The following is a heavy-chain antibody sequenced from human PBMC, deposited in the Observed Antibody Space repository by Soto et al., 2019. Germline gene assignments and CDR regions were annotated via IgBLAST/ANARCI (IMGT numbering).Heavy chain of an antibody. V-gene: IGHV1-18*01. CDR1: GYTFTSYG. J-gene: IGHJ4*02. CDR2: ISAYNGNT. CDR3: ARDRQNYGSLDY. Sequence: ASVKVSCKASGYTFTSYGISWVRQAPGQGLEWMGWISAYNGNTNNAQKLQDRVTMTTDASTTTAYMELRSLRSDDTAVYYCARDRQNYGSLDYWGQGTLVTVSS. D-gene: IGHD4-17*01.